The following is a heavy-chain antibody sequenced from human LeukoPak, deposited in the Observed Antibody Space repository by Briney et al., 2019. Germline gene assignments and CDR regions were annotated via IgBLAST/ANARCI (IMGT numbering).Heavy chain of an antibody. CDR1: GYTLTELS. V-gene: IGHV1-24*01. CDR2: FDPEDGET. D-gene: IGHD6-13*01. Sequence: ASVKVSCKVSGYTLTELSMHWVRQAPGKGLEWMGGFDPEDGETIYAQKFQGRVTMTEDTSTDTAYMELSSLRSEDTAVYYCASHSSSWYGDAFDIWGQGTMVTVSS. CDR3: ASHSSSWYGDAFDI. J-gene: IGHJ3*02.